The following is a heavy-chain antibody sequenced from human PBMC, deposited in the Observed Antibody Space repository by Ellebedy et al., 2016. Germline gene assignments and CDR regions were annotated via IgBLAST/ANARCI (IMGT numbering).Heavy chain of an antibody. J-gene: IGHJ4*02. CDR2: MNQDGSEK. CDR1: GFTFSDYY. V-gene: IGHV3-7*04. D-gene: IGHD4-17*01. Sequence: GESLKISCAASGFTFSDYYMTWVRQAPGKGLEWVANMNQDGSEKNYMDSVKGRFTISRDNARNSLYLQMSSLRVEDTAVYYCARDYDYGDDDYFDYWGQGTLVTVSS. CDR3: ARDYDYGDDDYFDY.